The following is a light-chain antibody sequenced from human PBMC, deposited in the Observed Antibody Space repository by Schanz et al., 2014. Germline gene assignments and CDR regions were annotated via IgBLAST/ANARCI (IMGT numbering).Light chain of an antibody. Sequence: QSALTQPRSVSGSPGQSVTISCTGTSSDVGGYDYVSWYQQHPGKAPRLMICDVSKRPSGVPDRFSGSKSGNTASLTISGLQAEDEADYYCCSYAGSDTLVFGGGTKLTVL. CDR1: SSDVGGYDY. J-gene: IGLJ2*01. V-gene: IGLV2-11*01. CDR2: DVS. CDR3: CSYAGSDTLV.